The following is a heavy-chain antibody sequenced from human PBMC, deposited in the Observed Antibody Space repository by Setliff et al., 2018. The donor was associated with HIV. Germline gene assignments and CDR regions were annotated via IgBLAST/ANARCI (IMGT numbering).Heavy chain of an antibody. D-gene: IGHD3-3*01. CDR2: IHYGGFF. CDR1: GGSFRSSRYY. CDR3: ARAPYYDFWSGYFSLTNLHVFDI. J-gene: IGHJ3*02. Sequence: SETLSLTCTVSGGSFRSSRYYWGWIRQPPGKGLEWIGNIHYGGFFWYSPSLKSRVTISVDTSKNQFSLKLKSVTAADTAVYYCARAPYYDFWSGYFSLTNLHVFDIWGQGTMVTVSS. V-gene: IGHV4-39*01.